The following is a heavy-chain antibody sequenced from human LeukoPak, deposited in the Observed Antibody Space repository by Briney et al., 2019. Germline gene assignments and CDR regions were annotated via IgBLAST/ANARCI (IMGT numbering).Heavy chain of an antibody. D-gene: IGHD6-19*01. Sequence: GGSLRLSCAASGFTFSSYAMNWVRQAPGKGLEWVSSISSTSSYVYYADSVKGRFTISRDNAKNSLYLQMNSLRAEDTAVYYCARKSSAVAGPFDYWGQGTLVTVSS. CDR2: ISSTSSYV. J-gene: IGHJ4*02. CDR3: ARKSSAVAGPFDY. V-gene: IGHV3-21*01. CDR1: GFTFSSYA.